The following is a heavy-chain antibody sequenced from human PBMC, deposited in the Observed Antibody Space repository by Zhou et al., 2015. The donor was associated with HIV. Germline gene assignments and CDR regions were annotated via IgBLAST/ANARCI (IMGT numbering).Heavy chain of an antibody. J-gene: IGHJ4*02. CDR3: ASFLSRVENDYGDYVLDY. D-gene: IGHD4-17*01. CDR1: GGTFSSYA. Sequence: QVQLVQSGAEVKKPGSSVKVSCKASGGTFSSYAISWVRQAPGQGLEWMGGIIPIFGTANYAQKFQGRVTITADESTSTAYMELSSLRSEDTAVYYCASFLSRVENDYGDYVLDYWGQGTLVTVSS. CDR2: IIPIFGTA. V-gene: IGHV1-69*01.